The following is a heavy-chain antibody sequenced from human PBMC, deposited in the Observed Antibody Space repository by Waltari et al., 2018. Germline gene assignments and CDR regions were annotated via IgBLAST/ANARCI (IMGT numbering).Heavy chain of an antibody. CDR1: GASIRSSSYY. J-gene: IGHJ4*02. CDR3: ARHVSGYCSSTSCHSDY. CDR2: IYYSGST. D-gene: IGHD2-2*01. Sequence: QLQLQESGPGLVKPSETLSLICTVSGASIRSSSYYWGCLRQPPGEGLEWIGSIYYSGSTYYNPSLKSRVTISVETSKNQFSLKLSSVTAADTAVYYCARHVSGYCSSTSCHSDYWGQGTLVTVSS. V-gene: IGHV4-39*01.